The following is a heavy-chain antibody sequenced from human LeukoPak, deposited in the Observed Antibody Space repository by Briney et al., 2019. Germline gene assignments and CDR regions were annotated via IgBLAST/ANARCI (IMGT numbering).Heavy chain of an antibody. D-gene: IGHD6-19*01. J-gene: IGHJ5*01. CDR3: AREKGSGSGWFGY. V-gene: IGHV3-48*02. Sequence: PGGSLRLSCVAPGLSFSIYSMNWVRQAPGKGLEWVSYISGIRNLTYYADTVKGRFTISRDNAKNSLYLQMDSLRDEDTAVYYCAREKGSGSGWFGYWGQGLLVTVSS. CDR2: ISGIRNLT. CDR1: GLSFSIYS.